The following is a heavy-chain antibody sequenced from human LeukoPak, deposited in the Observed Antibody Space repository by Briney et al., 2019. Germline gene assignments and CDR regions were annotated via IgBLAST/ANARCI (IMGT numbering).Heavy chain of an antibody. CDR2: ISYDGSNK. Sequence: GGSLRLSCAASGFTFDDYAMHWVRQAPGKGLEWVAVISYDGSNKYYADSVKGRFTISRDNSKNTLYRQMNSLRAEDTAVYYCARELDYGMDVWGQGTTVTVSS. CDR1: GFTFDDYA. CDR3: ARELDYGMDV. V-gene: IGHV3-30-3*01. J-gene: IGHJ6*02.